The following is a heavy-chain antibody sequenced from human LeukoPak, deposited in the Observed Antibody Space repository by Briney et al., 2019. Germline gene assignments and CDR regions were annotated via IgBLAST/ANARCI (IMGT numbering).Heavy chain of an antibody. Sequence: PGGSLRLSCAASEFTFSSYGMHWVRQAPGKGLEWVAVISYDGSNKYYADSVKGRFTISRDNSKNTLYLQMNSLRAEDTAVYYCARDTMVRGESYYGMDVWGQGTTVTVSS. CDR2: ISYDGSNK. V-gene: IGHV3-30*03. D-gene: IGHD3-10*01. J-gene: IGHJ6*02. CDR3: ARDTMVRGESYYGMDV. CDR1: EFTFSSYG.